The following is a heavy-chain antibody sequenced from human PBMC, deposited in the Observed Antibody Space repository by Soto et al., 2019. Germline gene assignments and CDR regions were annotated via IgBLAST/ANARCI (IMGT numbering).Heavy chain of an antibody. CDR2: ISGSGGST. CDR3: AKESSIFGVVIDPYYGMDV. CDR1: GFTFSSYA. D-gene: IGHD3-3*01. V-gene: IGHV3-23*01. J-gene: IGHJ6*02. Sequence: PGGPLRLSCAASGFTFSSYAMSWVRQAPGKGLEWVSAISGSGGSTYYADSVKGRFTISRDNSKNTLYLQMNSLRAEDTAVYYCAKESSIFGVVIDPYYGMDVWGQGTTVTVSS.